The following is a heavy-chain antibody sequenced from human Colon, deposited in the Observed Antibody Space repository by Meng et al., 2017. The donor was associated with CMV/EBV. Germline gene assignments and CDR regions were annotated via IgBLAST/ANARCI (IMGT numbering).Heavy chain of an antibody. CDR3: VREVRRSWFDP. V-gene: IGHV3-21*01. CDR2: INSYAYNI. CDR1: GFTFGSYN. J-gene: IGHJ5*02. D-gene: IGHD3-10*01. Sequence: LSCEVSGFTFGSYNMSWVRQAPGKGLEWVASINSYAYNIGYADSVKGRFTISRDNAKNSLYLQMNSLGAEDTAVYFCVREVRRSWFDPWGQGTLVTVSS.